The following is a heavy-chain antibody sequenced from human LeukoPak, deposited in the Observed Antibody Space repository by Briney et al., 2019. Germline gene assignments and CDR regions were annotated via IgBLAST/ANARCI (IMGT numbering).Heavy chain of an antibody. D-gene: IGHD3-22*01. J-gene: IGHJ3*02. CDR3: ARDRAVYSDSRGYYPDAFDI. Sequence: PGGSLRLSCAASGFTFSSYGMNWVRQGPGKGLEGVSSISSRSNYIYLADSLKGRFTISRDNAKNSLYLQMNSLRAEDTAMYYCARDRAVYSDSRGYYPDAFDIWGQGTMVTVSS. CDR2: ISSRSNYI. CDR1: GFTFSSYG. V-gene: IGHV3-21*01.